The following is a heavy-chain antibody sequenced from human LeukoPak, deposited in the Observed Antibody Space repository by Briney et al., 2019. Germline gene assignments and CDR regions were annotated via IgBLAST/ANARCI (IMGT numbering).Heavy chain of an antibody. CDR3: AKAPGYSSSNYYFDY. CDR2: ISWNSGSI. Sequence: GGSLRLSCAASGFTFDDYAMHWVRQAPGKGLEWVSGISWNSGSIGYADSVKSRFTISRDNAKNSLYLQMNSLRAEDTALYYCAKAPGYSSSNYYFDYWGQGTLVTVSS. V-gene: IGHV3-9*01. J-gene: IGHJ4*02. D-gene: IGHD6-6*01. CDR1: GFTFDDYA.